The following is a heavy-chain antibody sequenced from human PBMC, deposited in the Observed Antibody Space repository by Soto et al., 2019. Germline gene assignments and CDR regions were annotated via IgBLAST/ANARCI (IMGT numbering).Heavy chain of an antibody. J-gene: IGHJ4*01. V-gene: IGHV3-23*01. D-gene: IGHD3-10*01. CDR2: ISGSGDTP. Sequence: GGSLRLSCAASGFTFSNYPMSWVRQAPGKGLEWVSGISGSGDTPYYADSVKGRFTISRDNYKNMLYLQMNSLRAEDTAVYYCAKDRRITMVRGVIRVFDAWGPGNLVNVSS. CDR1: GFTFSNYP. CDR3: AKDRRITMVRGVIRVFDA.